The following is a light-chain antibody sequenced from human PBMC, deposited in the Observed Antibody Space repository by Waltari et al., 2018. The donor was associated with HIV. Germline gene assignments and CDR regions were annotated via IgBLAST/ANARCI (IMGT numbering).Light chain of an antibody. Sequence: DIQMTHSPSSLSASVGDRVTITCRASQGISNYLGWFQQRAGKAPKCLIYAVSTLQSGVPARFYGSGSGTDFTLTISGLQPEDFATYYCLQYSSDPPTFGQGTRLEIE. CDR2: AVS. CDR1: QGISNY. CDR3: LQYSSDPPT. V-gene: IGKV1-16*01. J-gene: IGKJ5*01.